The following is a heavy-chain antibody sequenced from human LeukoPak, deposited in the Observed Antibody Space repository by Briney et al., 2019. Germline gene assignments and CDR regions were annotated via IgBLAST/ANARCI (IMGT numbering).Heavy chain of an antibody. V-gene: IGHV4-61*02. J-gene: IGHJ4*02. CDR2: IYTSGST. CDR1: GGSISSGSYY. Sequence: PSQTLSLTCTVSGGSISSGSYYWSWIRQPAGKRLEWIGRIYTSGSTNYNPSLKSRVTISVDTSKNQFSLKLSSVTAADTAVYYCATSTYVWGSYRFDYWGQGTLVTVSS. D-gene: IGHD3-16*02. CDR3: ATSTYVWGSYRFDY.